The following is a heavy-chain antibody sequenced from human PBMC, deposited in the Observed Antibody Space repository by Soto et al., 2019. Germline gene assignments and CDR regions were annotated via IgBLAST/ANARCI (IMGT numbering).Heavy chain of an antibody. J-gene: IGHJ2*01. Sequence: QVQLQESGPGLVKPSQTLSLTCTVSGGSISSGGYYWSWIRQHPGKGLEWIGYIYYSGRTYYNPSLQSRVTIAVDTSKNQFSLKLSSVTAADTAVYYCASYISGYCSGGSCSDWYFDLWCRGPLVTVSS. CDR1: GGSISSGGYY. CDR2: IYYSGRT. V-gene: IGHV4-31*03. CDR3: ASYISGYCSGGSCSDWYFDL. D-gene: IGHD2-15*01.